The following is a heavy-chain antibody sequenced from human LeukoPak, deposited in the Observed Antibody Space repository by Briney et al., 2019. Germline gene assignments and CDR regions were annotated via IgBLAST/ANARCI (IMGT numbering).Heavy chain of an antibody. J-gene: IGHJ4*02. D-gene: IGHD4-23*01. CDR3: ARDTLRWGYFDY. Sequence: GGSLRLSCAASGFTVSSNYMSWVRQAPRKGLEWVSVIYSGGSTYYADSVKGRFTISRDNSKNTLYLQMNSLRAEDTAVYYCARDTLRWGYFDYWGQGTLVTVSS. CDR1: GFTVSSNY. V-gene: IGHV3-53*01. CDR2: IYSGGST.